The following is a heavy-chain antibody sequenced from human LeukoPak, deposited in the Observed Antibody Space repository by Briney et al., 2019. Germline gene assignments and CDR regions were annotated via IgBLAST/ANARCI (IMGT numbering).Heavy chain of an antibody. D-gene: IGHD1-26*01. V-gene: IGHV3-15*01. Sequence: GGSLRLSCAASGFTLSNAWMNWVRQAPGKGLEWVGLIKSKTNGETRDYAAPVKGRFTISRDDSDNTLYLQMNSLRAEDTAVYYCARSSSGSGGYYMDVWGKGTTVTVSS. CDR3: ARSSSGSGGYYMDV. J-gene: IGHJ6*03. CDR1: GFTLSNAW. CDR2: IKSKTNGETR.